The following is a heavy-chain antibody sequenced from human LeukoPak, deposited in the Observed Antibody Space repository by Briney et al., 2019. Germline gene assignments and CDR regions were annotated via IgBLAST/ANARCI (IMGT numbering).Heavy chain of an antibody. Sequence: PSETLSLTCTVSGGSISSGGYYWSWIRQHPGKGLEWIGYIYYSGSTYYNPSLKSRVTISVDTSKNQFSLKLSSVTAADTAVYYCARGAAVSTYHYDSSGYQNLLFDYWGQGTLVTVSS. D-gene: IGHD3-22*01. V-gene: IGHV4-31*03. J-gene: IGHJ4*02. CDR2: IYYSGST. CDR1: GGSISSGGYY. CDR3: ARGAAVSTYHYDSSGYQNLLFDY.